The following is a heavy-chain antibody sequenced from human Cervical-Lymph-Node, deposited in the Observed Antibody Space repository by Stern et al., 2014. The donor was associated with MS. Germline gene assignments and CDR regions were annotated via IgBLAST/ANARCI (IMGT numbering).Heavy chain of an antibody. CDR2: FSWSSGSI. J-gene: IGHJ4*02. Sequence: EVQLVESGGGLVQPGKSLRLSCAASGFSFDDSPMHWVRQAPGKGLEWVSGFSWSSGSIGYAVSVKGRFTISRNNAKNSLYLQMNSLRPEDTDLYYCVKDVNFDSWGQGTLVTVSS. CDR1: GFSFDDSP. V-gene: IGHV3-9*01. CDR3: VKDVNFDS.